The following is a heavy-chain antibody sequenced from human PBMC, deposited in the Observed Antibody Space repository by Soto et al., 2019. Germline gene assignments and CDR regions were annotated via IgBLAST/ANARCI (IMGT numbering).Heavy chain of an antibody. CDR2: FDPEDGET. V-gene: IGHV1-24*01. CDR1: GYTLTELS. J-gene: IGHJ4*02. D-gene: IGHD1-26*01. CDR3: ATDSGSYFDY. Sequence: ASVKVSCKVSGYTLTELSMHWVRQAPGKGLEWMGGFDPEDGETIYAQKFQDRVTVTEDTSTDTANMELSSMRSEDTAVYYCATDSGSYFDYWGQGTLVTVSS.